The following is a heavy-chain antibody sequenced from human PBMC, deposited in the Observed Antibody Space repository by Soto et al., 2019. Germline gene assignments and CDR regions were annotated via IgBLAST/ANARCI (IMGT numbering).Heavy chain of an antibody. D-gene: IGHD3-10*01. CDR1: GFTFSSYA. J-gene: IGHJ4*02. V-gene: IGHV3-23*01. CDR2: ISGSGGST. Sequence: GGSLRLSCAASGFTFSSYAMSWVRQAPGKGLEWVSAISGSGGSTYYADSVKGRFTISRDNSKNTLYLQMNSLRAEDTAVYYCAKGPRGSGRTLAYFDYWGQGTLVTVSS. CDR3: AKGPRGSGRTLAYFDY.